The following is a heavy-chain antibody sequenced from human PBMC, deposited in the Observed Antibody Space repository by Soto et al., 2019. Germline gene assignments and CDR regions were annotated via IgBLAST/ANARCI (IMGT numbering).Heavy chain of an antibody. Sequence: SVTLSLSCTVAGGSISSYYWSWIRQPPGKGLEWFGYIYYSGSTNYNPSLKSRVTISVDTSKNQFSLKLSSVTAADTAVYYCARGCRGITMVRGVTTPYYMDVWGKGTTVTVSS. J-gene: IGHJ6*03. CDR1: GGSISSYY. CDR2: IYYSGST. D-gene: IGHD3-10*01. V-gene: IGHV4-59*01. CDR3: ARGCRGITMVRGVTTPYYMDV.